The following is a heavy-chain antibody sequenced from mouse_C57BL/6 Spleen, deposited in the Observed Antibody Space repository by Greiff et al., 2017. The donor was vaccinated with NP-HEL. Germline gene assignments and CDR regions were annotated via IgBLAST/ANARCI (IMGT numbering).Heavy chain of an antibody. J-gene: IGHJ2*01. Sequence: VKLQESGPGLVAPSQSLSITCTVSGFSLTSYAISWVRQPPGKGLEWLGVIWTGGGTNYNSALKSRLSISKDNSKSQVFLKMNSLQTDDTARYYCAIQTTDWEGGFDYWGQGTTLTVSS. CDR1: GFSLTSYA. CDR3: AIQTTDWEGGFDY. V-gene: IGHV2-9-1*01. D-gene: IGHD4-1*01. CDR2: IWTGGGT.